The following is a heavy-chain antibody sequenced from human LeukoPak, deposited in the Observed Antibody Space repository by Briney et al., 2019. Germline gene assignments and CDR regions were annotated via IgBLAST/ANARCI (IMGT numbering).Heavy chain of an antibody. J-gene: IGHJ4*02. CDR1: GGTFSSYA. D-gene: IGHD5-24*01. CDR2: IIPIFGTA. CDR3: ARQGEMATTDY. V-gene: IGHV1-69*13. Sequence: ASVKVSCKASGGTFSSYAISWVRQAPGQGLEWMGGIIPIFGTANYAQKFQGRITITADESTSTAYMELSSLRSEDTAVYYCARQGEMATTDYWGQGTLVTVSS.